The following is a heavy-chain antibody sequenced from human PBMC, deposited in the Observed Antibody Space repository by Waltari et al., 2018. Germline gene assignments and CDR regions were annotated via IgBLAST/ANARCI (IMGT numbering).Heavy chain of an antibody. V-gene: IGHV3-48*04. J-gene: IGHJ3*02. CDR3: ARGGITGTTRAFDI. CDR1: GFTFSSYS. CDR2: ISSSSSTI. Sequence: EVQLVESGGGLVQPGGSLRLSCAASGFTFSSYSMNWVRQAPGKGLEWVSYISSSSSTIDYADSVKGRFTISRDNAKNSLYLQMNSLRAEDTAVYYCARGGITGTTRAFDIWGQGTMVTVSS. D-gene: IGHD1-7*01.